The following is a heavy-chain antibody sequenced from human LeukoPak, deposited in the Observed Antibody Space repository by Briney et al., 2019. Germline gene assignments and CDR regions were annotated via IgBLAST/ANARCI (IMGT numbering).Heavy chain of an antibody. J-gene: IGHJ4*02. D-gene: IGHD3-9*01. V-gene: IGHV1-69*06. CDR1: GGTFSSYA. CDR3: AAHYDILTGRFDY. Sequence: SVKVSCKASGGTFSSYAISWVRQAPGQGLEWMGGIIPIFGTANYAQKFQGRVTITADKSTSTAYMELSSLRSEDAAVYYCAAHYDILTGRFDYWGQGTLVTVSS. CDR2: IIPIFGTA.